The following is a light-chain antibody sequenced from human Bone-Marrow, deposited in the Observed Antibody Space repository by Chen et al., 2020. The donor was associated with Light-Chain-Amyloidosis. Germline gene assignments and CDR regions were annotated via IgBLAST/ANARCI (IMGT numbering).Light chain of an antibody. CDR3: AAWDDSLSGHVV. CDR1: SSNIGSNY. J-gene: IGLJ2*01. Sequence: QSVLTQPPSASGTPGPRVTISCSGSSSNIGSNYVYWYQQLPGTAPKLLIYRNNQRPSGVPDRFSGSKSGTSASLAISGLRSEDEADYYCAAWDDSLSGHVVFGGGTKQTVL. V-gene: IGLV1-47*01. CDR2: RNN.